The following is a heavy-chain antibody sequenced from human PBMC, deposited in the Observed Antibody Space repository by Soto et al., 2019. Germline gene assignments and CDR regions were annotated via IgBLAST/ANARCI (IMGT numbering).Heavy chain of an antibody. Sequence: GGSLRLSCAASGFSFSSYAMSWVRQAPGKGLEWVSAISGSGGSTYYADSVKGRFTISRDNAKNTLYLQMNSLRAEDTAVYYCARDAGIAARPNWFDPWGQGTLVTVSS. V-gene: IGHV3-23*01. CDR2: ISGSGGST. CDR1: GFSFSSYA. J-gene: IGHJ5*02. D-gene: IGHD6-6*01. CDR3: ARDAGIAARPNWFDP.